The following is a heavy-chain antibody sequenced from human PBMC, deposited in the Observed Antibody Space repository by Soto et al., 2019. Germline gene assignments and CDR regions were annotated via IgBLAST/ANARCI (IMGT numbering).Heavy chain of an antibody. J-gene: IGHJ3*02. CDR1: GFTFSSYG. D-gene: IGHD7-27*01. CDR3: AKDLGHGGRGGFDI. CDR2: ISYDGSNK. Sequence: QVQLVESGGGVVQPGRSLRLSCAASGFTFSSYGMHWVRQAPGKGLEWVALISYDGSNKYYADSVKGRFTISRDNSKNTLYLQMNSLRTEHTAVYYCAKDLGHGGRGGFDIWGQGTMVTVSS. V-gene: IGHV3-30*18.